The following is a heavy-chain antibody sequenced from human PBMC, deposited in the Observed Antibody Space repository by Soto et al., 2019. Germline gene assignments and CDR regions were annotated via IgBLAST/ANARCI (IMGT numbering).Heavy chain of an antibody. CDR3: ARVGGSFYGSWDY. CDR2: TTYDETTK. V-gene: IGHV3-30-3*01. D-gene: IGHD1-26*01. J-gene: IGHJ4*02. Sequence: PGGSLRLSCAASGFSLCSYAMTWVRQAPGKGLEWVAVTTYDETTKDYADSVKGRFTISRDNSKNTLYLHMNSLRSEDTAVYYCARVGGSFYGSWDYWGQGTLVTVSS. CDR1: GFSLCSYA.